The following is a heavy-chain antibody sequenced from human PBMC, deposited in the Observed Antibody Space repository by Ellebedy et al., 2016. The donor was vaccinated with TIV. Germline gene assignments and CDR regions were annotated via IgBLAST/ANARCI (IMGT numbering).Heavy chain of an antibody. CDR2: ISYDGSNK. CDR3: ATEYYYDSSGYSHHSEPSFDY. J-gene: IGHJ4*02. Sequence: GGSLRLSXAASGFTFSSYGMHWVRQAPGKGLEWVAVISYDGSNKYYADSVKGRFTISRDNSKNTLYLQMNSLRAEDTAVYYCATEYYYDSSGYSHHSEPSFDYWGQGTLVTVSS. D-gene: IGHD3-22*01. CDR1: GFTFSSYG. V-gene: IGHV3-30*03.